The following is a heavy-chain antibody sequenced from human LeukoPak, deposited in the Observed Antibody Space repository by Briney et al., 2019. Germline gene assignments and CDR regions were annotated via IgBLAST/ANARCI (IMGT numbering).Heavy chain of an antibody. V-gene: IGHV1-2*02. D-gene: IGHD5-18*01. CDR1: GYTFTSYG. Sequence: ASVKVSCKASGYTFTSYGISWVRQAPGQGLEWMGWINPDSGGTNYAQRFQGRVTMTRDTSITTAYMELSRLTSDDTAVYYCATVDTTTFDYWGQGTLVTVSS. J-gene: IGHJ4*02. CDR2: INPDSGGT. CDR3: ATVDTTTFDY.